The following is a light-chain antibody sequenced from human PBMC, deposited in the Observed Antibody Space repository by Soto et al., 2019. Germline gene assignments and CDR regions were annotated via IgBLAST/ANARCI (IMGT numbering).Light chain of an antibody. J-gene: IGKJ2*01. Sequence: DIVLTQSPGTLSLSPGERATLSCRASQSGNSNYLAWYQQTPGQPPRLLIYGASSSVTGTPDRFSGSGSGTDFALTISRLEPEDFAVYYCQQYDSSQYTFGQGTKLEIK. CDR3: QQYDSSQYT. CDR1: QSGNSNY. V-gene: IGKV3-20*01. CDR2: GAS.